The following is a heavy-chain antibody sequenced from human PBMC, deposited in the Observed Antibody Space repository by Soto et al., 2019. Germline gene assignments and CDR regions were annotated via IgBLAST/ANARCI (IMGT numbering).Heavy chain of an antibody. J-gene: IGHJ4*02. V-gene: IGHV3-15*07. Sequence: GGSLRLSCAASGFTFSNAWINWVRQAPGKGLEWVGRIKSKTDGGTTDYAAPVKGRFTISRDDSKNTLYLQMNSLKTEDTAVYYCTTDAHSSGYYPPTHWGQGTLVTVSS. CDR3: TTDAHSSGYYPPTH. D-gene: IGHD3-22*01. CDR2: IKSKTDGGTT. CDR1: GFTFSNAW.